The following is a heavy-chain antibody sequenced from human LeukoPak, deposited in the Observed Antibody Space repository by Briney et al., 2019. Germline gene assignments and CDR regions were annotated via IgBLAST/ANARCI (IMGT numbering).Heavy chain of an antibody. J-gene: IGHJ4*02. V-gene: IGHV3-7*05. CDR1: GFTFSSYW. D-gene: IGHD4-11*01. Sequence: GGSLRLSCAASGFTFSSYWMSWVRQAPGKGLEWVANIKQDGSEQYYVDSVKGRFTISRGNAKNSLFLQMNSLRGEDTAVYYCTREYLTVSYFDYWGQGTLVTVSS. CDR2: IKQDGSEQ. CDR3: TREYLTVSYFDY.